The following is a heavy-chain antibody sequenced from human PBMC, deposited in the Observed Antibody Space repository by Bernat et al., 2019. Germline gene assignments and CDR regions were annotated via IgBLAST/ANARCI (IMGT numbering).Heavy chain of an antibody. D-gene: IGHD4-17*01. CDR2: IWYDGSNK. Sequence: QVQLVESGGGVVQPGRSLRLSCAASGFTFSSYGMHWVRQAPGKGLEWVAVIWYDGSNKYYPDSVKGRFTIARDNFKDTLYLQLNSVRAEETAVYYCAREGTPNDYGELVYFQHWGQGTLVTVSS. V-gene: IGHV3-33*01. J-gene: IGHJ1*01. CDR1: GFTFSSYG. CDR3: AREGTPNDYGELVYFQH.